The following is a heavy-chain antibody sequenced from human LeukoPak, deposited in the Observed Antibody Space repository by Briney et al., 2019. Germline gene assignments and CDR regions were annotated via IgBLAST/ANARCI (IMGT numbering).Heavy chain of an antibody. CDR3: ARVNTSLFDP. Sequence: PSETLSLTCTVSGGSISTSSYYWGWVRQPPGKGLEWIGYIYYSGSTNYNPSLKSRVTISVDTSKNQFSLKLSSVTAADTAVYYCARVNTSLFDPWGQGTLVTVSS. J-gene: IGHJ5*02. CDR1: GGSISTSSYY. CDR2: IYYSGST. D-gene: IGHD3-16*02. V-gene: IGHV4-61*05.